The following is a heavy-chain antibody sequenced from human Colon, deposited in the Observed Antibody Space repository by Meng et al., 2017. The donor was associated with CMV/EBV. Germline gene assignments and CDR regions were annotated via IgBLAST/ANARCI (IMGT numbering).Heavy chain of an antibody. D-gene: IGHD3-3*01. CDR3: ARGPPSPAYNFWSNNYFAP. CDR1: GFGFGNFY. V-gene: IGHV3-74*01. CDR2: INSDGTTT. Sequence: GESLKISCVASGFGFGNFYMHWVRQAPGQGLQWVSRINSDGTTTTYAESVKGRFTVSRDNAKNTMYLQMNSLRVEDTAVYYCARGPPSPAYNFWSNNYFAPWGQGILVTVSS. J-gene: IGHJ5*02.